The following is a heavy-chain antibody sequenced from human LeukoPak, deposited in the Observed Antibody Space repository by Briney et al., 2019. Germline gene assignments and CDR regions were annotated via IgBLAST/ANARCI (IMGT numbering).Heavy chain of an antibody. CDR2: ISGYNGNT. D-gene: IGHD2-2*01. V-gene: IGHV1-18*01. J-gene: IGHJ4*02. Sequence: ASVKVSCKASGYTFTSYGVSWVRQAPGQGLEWMGWISGYNGNTNYAQKLQSRVTMTTDTSTSTAYMELRSLRSDDTAVYYCARDLGGVVPTAMYTDYWGQGTLVTVSS. CDR1: GYTFTSYG. CDR3: ARDLGGVVPTAMYTDY.